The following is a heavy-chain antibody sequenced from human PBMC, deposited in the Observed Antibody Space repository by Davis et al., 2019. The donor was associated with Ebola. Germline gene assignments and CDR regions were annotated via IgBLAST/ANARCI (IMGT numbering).Heavy chain of an antibody. D-gene: IGHD3-16*02. J-gene: IGHJ4*02. CDR1: GFTFSSYW. V-gene: IGHV3-74*01. CDR3: ARDSYHYVWGSYPDY. Sequence: GESLKISCAVSGFTFSSYWMNWVRQVPGKGLVWVSRINNDGTSTNYTDSVRGRFTISRDNANNSLYLQMNSLRDEDTAVYYCARDSYHYVWGSYPDYWGQGTLVTVSS. CDR2: INNDGTST.